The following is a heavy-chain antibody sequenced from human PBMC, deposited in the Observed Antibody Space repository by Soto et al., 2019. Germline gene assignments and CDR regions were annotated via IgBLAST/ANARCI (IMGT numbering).Heavy chain of an antibody. J-gene: IGHJ6*02. Sequence: SVKVSCKASGGTFSSYAISWVRQAPGQGLEWMGGIIPIFGTANYAQKFQGRVTITADESTSTAYMELSSLRSEDTAVYYCARMGCSSTSCSDPYYGMDVWGQGTTVTVSS. CDR2: IIPIFGTA. V-gene: IGHV1-69*13. CDR3: ARMGCSSTSCSDPYYGMDV. CDR1: GGTFSSYA. D-gene: IGHD2-2*01.